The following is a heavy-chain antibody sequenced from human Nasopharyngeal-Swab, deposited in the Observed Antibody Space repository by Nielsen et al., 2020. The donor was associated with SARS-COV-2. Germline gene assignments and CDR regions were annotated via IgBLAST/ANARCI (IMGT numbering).Heavy chain of an antibody. J-gene: IGHJ3*02. Sequence: SVTVSCKASGHTFTGHYMHWVRQAPGQGLEWMGWINPNSGGTNYAQKFQGWVTMTRDTSISTAYMELSRLRSDDTAVYYCARSHIVVVTDTFDIWGQGTMVTVSS. CDR2: INPNSGGT. V-gene: IGHV1-2*04. CDR3: ARSHIVVVTDTFDI. CDR1: GHTFTGHY. D-gene: IGHD2-21*02.